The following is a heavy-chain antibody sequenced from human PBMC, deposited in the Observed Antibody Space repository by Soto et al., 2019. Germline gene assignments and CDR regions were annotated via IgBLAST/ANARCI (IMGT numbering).Heavy chain of an antibody. CDR2: VFHKGIT. CDR1: GDSIKSNVW. D-gene: IGHD2-15*01. CDR3: ARDAAEPGESDRFDQ. J-gene: IGHJ5*02. V-gene: IGHV4-4*02. Sequence: QVQLQESGPRQVSPSGTLSLSCNVYGDSIKSNVWWSWVRQRPGKGLEWIGEVFHKGITYYNPSFDNRVLMSVDKSRNPFSPLITPLTASDKAKYYCARDAAEPGESDRFDQWGQGIMVAVSS.